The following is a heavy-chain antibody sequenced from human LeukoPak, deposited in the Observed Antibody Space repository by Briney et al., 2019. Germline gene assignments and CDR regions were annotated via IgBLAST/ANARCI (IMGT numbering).Heavy chain of an antibody. J-gene: IGHJ4*02. V-gene: IGHV3-7*01. CDR1: GFTFSSYW. D-gene: IGHD4-23*01. CDR3: ARVSSRVVTRY. Sequence: PGGSLRLSCAASGFTFSSYWMSWVRQAPGKGLEWAANIKQDGSEKYYVDSVKGRFTISRDNAKNSLYLQMNSLRAEDTAVYYCARVSSRVVTRYWGQGTLVTVSS. CDR2: IKQDGSEK.